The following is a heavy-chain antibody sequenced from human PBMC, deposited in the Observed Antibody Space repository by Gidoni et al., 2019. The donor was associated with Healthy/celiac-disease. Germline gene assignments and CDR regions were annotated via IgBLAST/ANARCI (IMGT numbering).Heavy chain of an antibody. CDR3: ARLQLYYYDSREAFDI. CDR1: GYSFTSYR. V-gene: IGHV5-10-1*01. J-gene: IGHJ3*02. D-gene: IGHD3-22*01. Sequence: EEQLVQSGAEVQKLGESRRISCKGSGYSFTSYRISWVRQMPGKSLEWMGRVDPSESYTNYSPSFQGHVTISADKSISTAYLQWSSLKASDTAMYYCARLQLYYYDSREAFDIWGQGTMVTVSS. CDR2: VDPSESYT.